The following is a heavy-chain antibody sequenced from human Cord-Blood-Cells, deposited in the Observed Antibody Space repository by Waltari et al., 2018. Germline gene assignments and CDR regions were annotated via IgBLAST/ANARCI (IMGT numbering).Heavy chain of an antibody. Sequence: QLQLQESGPGLVKPSETLSLTCTVSGGSISSSRYYWGWIRQPPGKGLEWIGSIYYSGSTYYNPDLKGRVTISVDTSKNQFSLKLSSVTAADTAGYYCARGRIFGVVIEGWFDPWGQGTLVTVSS. CDR1: GGSISSSRYY. J-gene: IGHJ5*02. D-gene: IGHD3-3*01. CDR3: ARGRIFGVVIEGWFDP. V-gene: IGHV4-39*01. CDR2: IYYSGST.